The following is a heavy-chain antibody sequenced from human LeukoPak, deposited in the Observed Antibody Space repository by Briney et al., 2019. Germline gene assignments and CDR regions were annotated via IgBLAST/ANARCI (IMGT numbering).Heavy chain of an antibody. CDR3: ASSTGSGSSDY. V-gene: IGHV4-61*08. CDR1: GGFISYGGYY. CDR2: IYDSEST. Sequence: SETLSLTCTVSGGFISYGGYYWSWIRQPPGKGLEWIGYIYDSESTKYNPSLKSRVTISLDTSNNQFSLRLSSMTAADTAVYYCASSTGSGSSDYWGQGTLVTVSS. D-gene: IGHD3-10*01. J-gene: IGHJ4*02.